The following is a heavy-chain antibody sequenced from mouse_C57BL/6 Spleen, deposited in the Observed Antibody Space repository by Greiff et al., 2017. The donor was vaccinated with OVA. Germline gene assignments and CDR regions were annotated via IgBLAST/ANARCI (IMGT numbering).Heavy chain of an antibody. CDR2: IRSKSNNYAT. CDR3: VRSTVHWYFDV. CDR1: GFSFNTYA. V-gene: IGHV10-1*01. J-gene: IGHJ1*03. D-gene: IGHD1-1*01. Sequence: EVHLVESGGGLVQPKGSLKLSCAASGFSFNTYAMNWVRQAPGKGLEWVARIRSKSNNYATYYADSVKDRFTISRDDSESMLYLQMNNLKTEDTAMYYCVRSTVHWYFDVWGTGTTVTVSS.